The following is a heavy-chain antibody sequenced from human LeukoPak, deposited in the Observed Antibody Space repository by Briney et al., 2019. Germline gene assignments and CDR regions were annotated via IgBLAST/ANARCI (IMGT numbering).Heavy chain of an antibody. CDR2: ISAYNGNT. Sequence: GASVKVSCKASGYTFTSYGISWVRQAPGQGLEWMGWISAYNGNTNYAQKLQGRVTMTTDTSTSTAYMELRSLRSNDTAVYYCARYLPVTTVVEGYYFDYWGQGTLVTVSS. J-gene: IGHJ4*02. D-gene: IGHD4-23*01. CDR3: ARYLPVTTVVEGYYFDY. CDR1: GYTFTSYG. V-gene: IGHV1-18*01.